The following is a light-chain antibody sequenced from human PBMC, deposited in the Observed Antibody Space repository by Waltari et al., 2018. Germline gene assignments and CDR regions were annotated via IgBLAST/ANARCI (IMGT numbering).Light chain of an antibody. J-gene: IGKJ4*01. CDR2: GAS. CDR3: QQYDGEVLT. V-gene: IGKV3-20*01. Sequence: EIVLTQSPGTLSLSPGERATLSSRASQSVSRNYLNWYQQKGGQAPRLLIHGASIRATGIPDRFSGSGSGTDFTLTISRLEPEDFAVCYCQQYDGEVLTFGGGTKV. CDR1: QSVSRNY.